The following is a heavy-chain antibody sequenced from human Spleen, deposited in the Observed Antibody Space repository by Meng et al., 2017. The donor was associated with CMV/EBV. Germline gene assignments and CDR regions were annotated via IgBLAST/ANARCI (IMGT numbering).Heavy chain of an antibody. V-gene: IGHV5-51*01. CDR1: GYSFTSYW. D-gene: IGHD4-11*01. J-gene: IGHJ5*02. CDR3: ARWVTTGLSNRGLERNWFDP. Sequence: GGSLRLSCKGSGYSFTSYWIGWVRQMPGKGLEWMGIIYPGDSDTRYSPSFQGQVTISADKSISTAYLQWSSLKASDTAMYYCARWVTTGLSNRGLERNWFDPWGQGTLVTVSS. CDR2: IYPGDSDT.